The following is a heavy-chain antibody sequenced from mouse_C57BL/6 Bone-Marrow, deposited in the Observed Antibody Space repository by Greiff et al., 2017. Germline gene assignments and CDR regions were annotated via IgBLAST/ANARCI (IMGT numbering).Heavy chain of an antibody. CDR2: INPSTGGT. CDR3: ARRGFAY. J-gene: IGHJ3*01. CDR1: GYSFTGYY. V-gene: IGHV1-42*01. Sequence: EVQLQQSGPELVKPGASVKISCKASGYSFTGYYMNWVKQSPEKSLEWIGEINPSTGGTTYNQKFKAKATLTVDKSSSTAYMQLKSLTSEDSAVYYCARRGFAYWGQGTRVTVSA.